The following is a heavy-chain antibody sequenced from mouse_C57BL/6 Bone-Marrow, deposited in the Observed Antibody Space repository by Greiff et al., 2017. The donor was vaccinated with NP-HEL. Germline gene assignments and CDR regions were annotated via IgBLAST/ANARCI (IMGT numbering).Heavy chain of an antibody. J-gene: IGHJ3*01. V-gene: IGHV1-31*01. D-gene: IGHD1-1*01. Sequence: EVKLVESGPELVKPGASVKISCKASGYSFTGYYMHWVKQSHGNILDWIGYIYPYNGVSSYNQKFKGKATLTVDKSSSTAYMELRSLTSEDSAVYYCARPGTTEEFAYWGQGTLVTVSA. CDR1: GYSFTGYY. CDR3: ARPGTTEEFAY. CDR2: IYPYNGVS.